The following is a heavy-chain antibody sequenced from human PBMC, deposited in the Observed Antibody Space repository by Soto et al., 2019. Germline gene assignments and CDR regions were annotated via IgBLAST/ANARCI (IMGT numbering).Heavy chain of an antibody. CDR3: ARDRDSDTFFPYFYGMDV. CDR2: ISSSSSYI. D-gene: IGHD3-16*01. CDR1: GFTFSSYS. Sequence: GGSLRLSCAASGFTFSSYSMNWVRQAPGKGLEWVSSISSSSSYIYYADSVKGRFTISRDNAKNSLYLQMNSLRAEDTAVYYCARDRDSDTFFPYFYGMDVWGQGTTVTVSS. V-gene: IGHV3-21*01. J-gene: IGHJ6*02.